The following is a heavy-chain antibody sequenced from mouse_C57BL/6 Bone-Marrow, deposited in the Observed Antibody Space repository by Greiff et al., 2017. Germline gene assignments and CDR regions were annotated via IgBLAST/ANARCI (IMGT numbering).Heavy chain of an antibody. Sequence: VQRVESGPELVRPGVSVKISCKGSGYTFTDYAMHWVKQSHAKSLEWIGVISTYYGDASYNQKFKDKATMTVDKSSSTAYMELARLTSEDSAVYYCARRDSSGPYYAMDYWGQGTSVTVSS. J-gene: IGHJ4*01. CDR3: ARRDSSGPYYAMDY. D-gene: IGHD3-2*02. CDR1: GYTFTDYA. V-gene: IGHV1-67*01. CDR2: ISTYYGDA.